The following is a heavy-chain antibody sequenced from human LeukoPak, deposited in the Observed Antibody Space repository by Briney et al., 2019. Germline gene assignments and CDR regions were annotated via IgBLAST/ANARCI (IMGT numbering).Heavy chain of an antibody. V-gene: IGHV4-61*02. CDR1: GGSINSGSYF. Sequence: SETLSLTCTVSGGSINSGSYFWSWIRQPAGKGLEWIGRIYPSGSTYYNPSLKSRVTISVDLSKNQFSLKLSSVTAADTAVYYCSRGDYSYGFDWGQGTLVTVSS. J-gene: IGHJ4*02. D-gene: IGHD5-18*01. CDR2: IYPSGST. CDR3: SRGDYSYGFD.